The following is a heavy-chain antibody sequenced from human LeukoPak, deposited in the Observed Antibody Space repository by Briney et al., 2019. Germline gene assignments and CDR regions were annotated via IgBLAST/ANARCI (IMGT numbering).Heavy chain of an antibody. CDR1: GYTFTGYY. CDR2: INPNSGGT. Sequence: ASVKVSCKASGYTFTGYYMHWVRQAPGQGLEWMGRINPNSGGTNYAQKFQGRVTMTRDTSISTAYMELSRLRSDDTAVYYCARGVRRDGYTINCDYWGPGTLVTVSS. CDR3: ARGVRRDGYTINCDY. D-gene: IGHD5-24*01. J-gene: IGHJ4*02. V-gene: IGHV1-2*06.